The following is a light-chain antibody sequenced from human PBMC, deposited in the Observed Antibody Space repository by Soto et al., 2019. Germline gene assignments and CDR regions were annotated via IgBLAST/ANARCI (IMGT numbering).Light chain of an antibody. V-gene: IGKV3-20*01. Sequence: IVLTQSPVTLSLSPGESATLSCRASQSVTSTYLAWYQQKPGQAPRLLIYGASSRAIGIPDRFSGSVSGSDFILTINRLEPEDFAVYYCQQYGSSHTFGQGTRLEIK. J-gene: IGKJ5*01. CDR2: GAS. CDR1: QSVTSTY. CDR3: QQYGSSHT.